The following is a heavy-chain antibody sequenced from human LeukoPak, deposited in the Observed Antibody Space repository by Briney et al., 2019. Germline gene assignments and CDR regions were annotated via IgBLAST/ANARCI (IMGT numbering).Heavy chain of an antibody. Sequence: SETLSLTCTVSGGSVSSGSYYWSWIRQPPGKGLEWIGYIYYSGSTNYNPSLKSRVTISVDTSKNQFSLKLSSVTAADTAVYYCARDFGFGSYFPFDYWGQGTLVTVSS. CDR2: IYYSGST. CDR1: GGSVSSGSYY. CDR3: ARDFGFGSYFPFDY. J-gene: IGHJ4*02. V-gene: IGHV4-61*01. D-gene: IGHD1-26*01.